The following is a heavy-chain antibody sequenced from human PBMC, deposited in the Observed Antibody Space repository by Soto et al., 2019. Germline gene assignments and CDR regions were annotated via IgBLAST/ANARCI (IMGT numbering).Heavy chain of an antibody. CDR2: IYYSGSA. J-gene: IGHJ5*02. Sequence: QVQLQESGPGLVKSSQTLSLTCTVSGASISSGGYYWSWVRQHPGKGLEWIGYIYYSGSATYNPSLKSRVTISVALSENQISLNLNSVTAADTAVYYCARVSVTYADLNNWFDPWGQGTLVTVSS. D-gene: IGHD4-17*01. CDR1: GASISSGGYY. CDR3: ARVSVTYADLNNWFDP. V-gene: IGHV4-31*03.